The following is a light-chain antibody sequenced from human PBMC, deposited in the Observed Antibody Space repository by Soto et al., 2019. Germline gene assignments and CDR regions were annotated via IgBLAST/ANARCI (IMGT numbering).Light chain of an antibody. J-gene: IGKJ4*01. CDR1: QNIGNF. CDR2: GAS. V-gene: IGKV1-39*01. CDR3: QQSYSLPLT. Sequence: DIQMTQSPSSLSASVGDRVTITCRASQNIGNFLNWYQQKPGRAPNLLIYGASTLQRGVPSSFSGSGSGTDFTLAISSLQPEDVATYFCQQSYSLPLTFGGGTKVEIK.